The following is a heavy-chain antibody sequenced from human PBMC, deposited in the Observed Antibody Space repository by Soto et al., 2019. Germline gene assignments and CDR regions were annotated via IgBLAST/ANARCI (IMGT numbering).Heavy chain of an antibody. V-gene: IGHV3-21*01. CDR2: IRSSPSYV. J-gene: IGHJ6*02. CDR3: ARMSIVGRRDYYYGMDV. CDR1: EFTFSDYS. Sequence: EVQLVESGGGLVKPGGSLRLSCAASEFTFSDYSVNWVRQAPGKGLEWVSSIRSSPSYVYYADSVKGRFTSSRDSAKNSLYLQMNNLRVEDTAVYYCARMSIVGRRDYYYGMDVWGQGTTVTVSS. D-gene: IGHD6-6*01.